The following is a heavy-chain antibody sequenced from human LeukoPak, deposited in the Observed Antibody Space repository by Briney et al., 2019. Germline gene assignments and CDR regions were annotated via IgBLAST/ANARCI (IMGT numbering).Heavy chain of an antibody. Sequence: GGSLRLSCAASAFTFGTYNMAWVRQVPGKGLEWFSAISGSGDSTYYADSVKGRFTISRDNSKNTLYLQMNSLTAEDTALYYCAKGSSGGWPYYFDCWGQGTLVTVSS. CDR3: AKGSSGGWPYYFDC. D-gene: IGHD6-19*01. J-gene: IGHJ4*02. CDR2: ISGSGDST. CDR1: AFTFGTYN. V-gene: IGHV3-23*01.